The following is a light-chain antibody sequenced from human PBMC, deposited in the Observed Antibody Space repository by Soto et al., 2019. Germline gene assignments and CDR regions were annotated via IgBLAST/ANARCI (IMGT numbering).Light chain of an antibody. CDR3: QQTYIAPPWT. CDR1: DNIAKY. Sequence: DIQTTQSPPSLSASVGDRVTITCRTSDNIAKYLNWYQQKRGQAPKVLIVAASNLQSGVPTRFSGSGFGTDFTLTIDNVQPEDFATYDCQQTYIAPPWTFGQGTKVEMK. V-gene: IGKV1-39*01. CDR2: AAS. J-gene: IGKJ1*01.